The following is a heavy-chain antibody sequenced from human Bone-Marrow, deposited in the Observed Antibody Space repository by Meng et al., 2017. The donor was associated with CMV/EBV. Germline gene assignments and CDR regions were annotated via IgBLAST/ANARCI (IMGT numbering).Heavy chain of an antibody. V-gene: IGHV1-2*02. CDR1: GYTFTSYD. CDR2: INPNSGGT. CDR3: AREHKVRPYQLLRGWFDP. Sequence: ASVKVSCKASGYTFTSYDINWVRQATGQGLEWMGWINPNSGGTNYAQKFQGRVTMTRDTSISTAYMELSRLRSDDTAVYYCAREHKVRPYQLLRGWFDPWGQGTLVTVSS. J-gene: IGHJ5*02. D-gene: IGHD2-2*01.